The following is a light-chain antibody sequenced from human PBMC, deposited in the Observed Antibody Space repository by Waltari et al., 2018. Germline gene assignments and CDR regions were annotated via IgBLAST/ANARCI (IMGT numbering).Light chain of an antibody. CDR1: KSVLYSSNNKNY. CDR2: WAS. CDR3: QQYYSTPRT. Sequence: DIVMTQSPDSRAVSLGERATINCKSSKSVLYSSNNKNYLAWYQQKPGQPPKLLIYWASTRESGVPDRFSGSGSVTDFTLTISSLQAEDVAVYYCQQYYSTPRTFGQGTKLEIK. V-gene: IGKV4-1*01. J-gene: IGKJ2*01.